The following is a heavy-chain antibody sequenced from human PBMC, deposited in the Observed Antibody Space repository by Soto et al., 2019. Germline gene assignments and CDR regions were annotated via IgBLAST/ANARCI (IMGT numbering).Heavy chain of an antibody. J-gene: IGHJ4*02. CDR3: ARDLVGATTSYYFDY. CDR2: IWYDGSNK. Sequence: GVSLRLSCAASGFTFSSYGMHWVRQAPGKGLEWVAVIWYDGSNKYYADSVKGRFTISRDNSKNTLYLQMNSLRAEDTAVYYCARDLVGATTSYYFDYWGQGTLVTVSS. CDR1: GFTFSSYG. D-gene: IGHD1-26*01. V-gene: IGHV3-33*01.